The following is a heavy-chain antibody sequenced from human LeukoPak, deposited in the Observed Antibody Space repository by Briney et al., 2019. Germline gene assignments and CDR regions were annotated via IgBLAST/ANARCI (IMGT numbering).Heavy chain of an antibody. CDR3: ARGGWYGIFDY. CDR2: INPNTGGT. CDR1: GYTFTGYY. J-gene: IGHJ4*02. D-gene: IGHD6-19*01. Sequence: ASVKVSCKASGYTFTGYYTHWVRQAPGQGLEWMGWINPNTGGTNYAQKFQGRVTMTRDTSISTAYMELRSLRSDDTAVYYCARGGWYGIFDYWGQGTLVTVSS. V-gene: IGHV1-2*02.